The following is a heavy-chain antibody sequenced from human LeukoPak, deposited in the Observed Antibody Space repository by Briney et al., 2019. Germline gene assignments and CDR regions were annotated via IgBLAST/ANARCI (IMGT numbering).Heavy chain of an antibody. V-gene: IGHV1-2*02. CDR3: ARGDSSSWYQPDY. Sequence: ASVKVSCKASGYTFTGYYMHWVRQAPGQGLEWMGWINPNSGGTNYAQKFQGRVTMTRDTSISTAYMELSRLRSDDTAVYYCARGDSSSWYQPDYWGQGTLVTVSS. D-gene: IGHD6-13*01. J-gene: IGHJ4*02. CDR1: GYTFTGYY. CDR2: INPNSGGT.